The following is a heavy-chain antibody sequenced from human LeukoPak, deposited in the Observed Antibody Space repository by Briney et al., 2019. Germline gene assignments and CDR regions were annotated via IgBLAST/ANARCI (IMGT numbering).Heavy chain of an antibody. CDR1: GFTFSSYS. CDR3: TKGSYYDNSGRAYFDY. Sequence: PGGSLRLSCAASGFTFSSYSMNWVRQAPGKGLEWVSYISGTSSTIYYADSVKGRFTISRDNAKNSLYLQMNSLRDEDTAVYYCTKGSYYDNSGRAYFDYWGQGTLVTVSS. J-gene: IGHJ4*02. D-gene: IGHD3-22*01. CDR2: ISGTSSTI. V-gene: IGHV3-48*02.